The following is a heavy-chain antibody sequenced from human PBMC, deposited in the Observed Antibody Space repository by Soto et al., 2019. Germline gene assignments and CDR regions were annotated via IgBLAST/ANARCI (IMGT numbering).Heavy chain of an antibody. CDR3: ASSYDTGRYYYGMDV. D-gene: IGHD3-22*01. CDR2: INAGNGNT. Sequence: QVQLVQSGAEEKKPGASVKVSCKASGYTFTSYAMHWVRQAPGQRLEWMGWINAGNGNTKYSQKFHGRVTITRDTSASTAYMELSSLRSEDTAVYYCASSYDTGRYYYGMDVWGQGTTVTVSS. J-gene: IGHJ6*02. CDR1: GYTFTSYA. V-gene: IGHV1-3*05.